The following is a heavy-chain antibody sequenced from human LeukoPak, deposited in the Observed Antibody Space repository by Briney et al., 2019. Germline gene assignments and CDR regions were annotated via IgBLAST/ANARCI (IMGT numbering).Heavy chain of an antibody. CDR3: ARSASGTGYTA. CDR2: MNPNSGNT. J-gene: IGHJ4*02. V-gene: IGHV1-8*01. CDR1: GYTFTNYD. D-gene: IGHD3-9*01. Sequence: GASVKVSCKASGYTFTNYDISWVRQATGQGLEWIGKMNPNSGNTGCAQKFQGRVTMTRSTSVSTVYMELNSLTSEDTAVYFCARSASGTGYTAWGQGTRVTVSS.